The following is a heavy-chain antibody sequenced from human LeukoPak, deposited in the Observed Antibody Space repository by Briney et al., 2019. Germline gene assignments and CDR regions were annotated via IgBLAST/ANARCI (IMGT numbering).Heavy chain of an antibody. D-gene: IGHD1-14*01. CDR3: ARGESGNHAGFFDI. J-gene: IGHJ3*02. CDR1: GGSITNYY. CDR2: IYYSGST. Sequence: SETLSLTCTVSGGSITNYYWTWIRQPPGKELEWIGFIYYSGSTNYSPSLKSRVTISVDTSKDQFSLKLSSVTAADTAVYYCARGESGNHAGFFDIWGQGTMVTVSS. V-gene: IGHV4-59*01.